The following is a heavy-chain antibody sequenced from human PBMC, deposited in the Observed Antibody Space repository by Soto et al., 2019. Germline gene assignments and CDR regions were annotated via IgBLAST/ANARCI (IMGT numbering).Heavy chain of an antibody. V-gene: IGHV4-59*03. CDR2: IYYSGST. J-gene: IGHJ3*02. CDR1: GGSISSYY. D-gene: IGHD3-16*01. Sequence: QVQLQESGPGLVKPSETLSLTCTVSGGSISSYYWNWIRQSPGKGLEWIGFIYYSGSTNYNPSLKSRVTISVDTSKNQFSLKLSSVTAADTAVHYCAAYIWGNAFDIWGQGTMVTVSS. CDR3: AAYIWGNAFDI.